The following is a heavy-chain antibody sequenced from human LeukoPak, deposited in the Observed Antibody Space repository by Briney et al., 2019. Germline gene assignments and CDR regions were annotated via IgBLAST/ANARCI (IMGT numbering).Heavy chain of an antibody. CDR3: ARDLGVDCTNGVCSSSESRSNWFDP. CDR1: GGTFSSYA. D-gene: IGHD2-8*01. Sequence: SVKVSCKASGGTFSSYAISWVRQAPGQGLEWMGRIIPIFGIANYAQKFQGRVTITADKSTSTAYMELSSLRSEDTAVYYCARDLGVDCTNGVCSSSESRSNWFDPWGQGTLVTVSS. J-gene: IGHJ5*02. CDR2: IIPIFGIA. V-gene: IGHV1-69*04.